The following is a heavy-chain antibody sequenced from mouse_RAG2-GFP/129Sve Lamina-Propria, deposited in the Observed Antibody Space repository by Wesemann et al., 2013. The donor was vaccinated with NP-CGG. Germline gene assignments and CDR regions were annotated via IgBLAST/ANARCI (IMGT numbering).Heavy chain of an antibody. CDR3: ARQGPRSIYYSNYGTFDY. Sequence: MMLVESGGGLVKPGGSLKLSCAASGFTFSSYTMSWVRQTPAKRLEWVATISSGGGNTYYPDSVKGRFTISRDNARNTLYLQMSSLRSEDTAMYYCARQGPRSIYYSNYGTFDYWGQGTTLTVSS. D-gene: IGHD2-5*01. CDR2: ISSGGGNT. V-gene: IGHV5-9*01. CDR1: GFTFSSYT. J-gene: IGHJ2*01.